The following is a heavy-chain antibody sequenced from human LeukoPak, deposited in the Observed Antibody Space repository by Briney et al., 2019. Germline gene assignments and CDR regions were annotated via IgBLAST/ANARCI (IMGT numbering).Heavy chain of an antibody. Sequence: SETLSLACTVSSGSINTSNYGWGWIRQRPGKGLEWIATVYYRGNTYYNPSLKSRVTISVDTSKNQFSLKLHSVTAADTAVYYCARLNSHGFDYWGQGTLVTVSS. V-gene: IGHV4-39*01. CDR2: VYYRGNT. D-gene: IGHD2/OR15-2a*01. CDR1: SGSINTSNYG. CDR3: ARLNSHGFDY. J-gene: IGHJ4*02.